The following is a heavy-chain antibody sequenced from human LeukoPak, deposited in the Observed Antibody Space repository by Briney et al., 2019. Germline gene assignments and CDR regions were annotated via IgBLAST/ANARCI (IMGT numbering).Heavy chain of an antibody. Sequence: GGSLRLSCAASGFTFSIYSMNWVRQLPGKGLEWVSYISSSSTSIYYADSVKRRFTISRDNAKNSLYLQMNSLRDDDTAVYYCASSDDYGGNRFDYWGQGTLVTVSS. D-gene: IGHD4-23*01. CDR1: GFTFSIYS. J-gene: IGHJ4*02. CDR2: ISSSSTSI. CDR3: ASSDDYGGNRFDY. V-gene: IGHV3-48*02.